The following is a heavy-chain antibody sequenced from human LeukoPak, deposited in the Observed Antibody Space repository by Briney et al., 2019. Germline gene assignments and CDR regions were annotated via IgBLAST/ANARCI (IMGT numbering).Heavy chain of an antibody. Sequence: GGSLRLSCAASGFTFSSYAMSWVRQAPGKGLEWVSAISGSGGRTYYADSVKGRFTMSRDNSKNALYLQMNSLRAEDTAVYYCAKASGYSYGYTFDAFDIWGQGTMVTVSS. CDR1: GFTFSSYA. D-gene: IGHD5-18*01. V-gene: IGHV3-23*01. CDR3: AKASGYSYGYTFDAFDI. CDR2: ISGSGGRT. J-gene: IGHJ3*02.